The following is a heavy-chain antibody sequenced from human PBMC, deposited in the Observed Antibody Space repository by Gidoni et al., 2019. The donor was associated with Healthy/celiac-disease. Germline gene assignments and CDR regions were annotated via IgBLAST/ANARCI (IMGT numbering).Heavy chain of an antibody. V-gene: IGHV3-64*01. CDR3: ATGVWDFGDYTYYYYYLDV. Sequence: EVQLVESGGRLVQPERSMILSCAASGFTFSRYAMPLFRPAPVKGLEYVSVISSNGGSTYYAISVNGRFASSRDYSKKTLYIQMGSLIAEYMAVYFCATGVWDFGDYTYYYYYLDVLVKVTMVTVSS. J-gene: IGHJ6*03. CDR1: GFTFSRYA. D-gene: IGHD4-17*01. CDR2: ISSNGGST.